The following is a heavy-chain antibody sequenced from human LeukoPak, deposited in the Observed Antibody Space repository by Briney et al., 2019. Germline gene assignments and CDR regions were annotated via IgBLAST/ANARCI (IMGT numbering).Heavy chain of an antibody. CDR3: ATETNGRHYDY. V-gene: IGHV3-21*06. CDR1: GLTFSTSG. J-gene: IGHJ4*02. Sequence: SGGSLRLFCTASGLTFSTSGFNWVRQAPGKGLEWVASIGPTGSDRYHADSIKGRFTTSRDNANNFLYLQMNSLRAEDTAVYYCATETNGRHYDYWGQGTLLTVSS. D-gene: IGHD1-14*01. CDR2: IGPTGSDR.